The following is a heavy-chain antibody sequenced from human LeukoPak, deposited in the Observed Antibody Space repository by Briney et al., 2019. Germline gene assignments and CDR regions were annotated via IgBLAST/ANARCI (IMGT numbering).Heavy chain of an antibody. J-gene: IGHJ5*02. CDR2: MNPNSGNT. Sequence: ASVKVSCKASGYTFTSYDINWVRQATGQGLEWMGWMNPNSGNTGYAQKFQGRVTMTRNTSISTAYMELSSLRPEDTAVYYCARRRIVVVPAAMSGFDPWGQGTLVTVSS. CDR1: GYTFTSYD. V-gene: IGHV1-8*01. CDR3: ARRRIVVVPAAMSGFDP. D-gene: IGHD2-2*01.